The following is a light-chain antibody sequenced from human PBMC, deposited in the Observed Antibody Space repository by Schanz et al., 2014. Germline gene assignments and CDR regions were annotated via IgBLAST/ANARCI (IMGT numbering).Light chain of an antibody. J-gene: IGLJ2*01. CDR3: SSYAGSNNLV. CDR2: DVN. V-gene: IGLV2-8*01. Sequence: QSVLTQPASVSGSPGQSITISCTGTSSDVGGYNYVSWYQQHPGKAPKLMIYDVNKRPSGVPVRFSGSRSGNTASLTVSGLQAEDEADYYCSSYAGSNNLVFGGGTKLTVL. CDR1: SSDVGGYNY.